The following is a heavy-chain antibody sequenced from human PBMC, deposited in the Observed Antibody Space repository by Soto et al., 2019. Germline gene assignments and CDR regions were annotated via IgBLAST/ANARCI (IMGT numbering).Heavy chain of an antibody. CDR3: GGGWFWADY. J-gene: IGHJ4*02. Sequence: QVQLVESGGGVAQPGRSLRLSCAASGFTFSSYGMHWVRQAPGKGLEWVATISDDGSNKYYADSVKGRFTISRDNSKHTLYLQMNSLRVEDTAVYYCGGGWFWADYWGQGTLVTVSS. V-gene: IGHV3-30*03. CDR2: ISDDGSNK. CDR1: GFTFSSYG. D-gene: IGHD6-19*01.